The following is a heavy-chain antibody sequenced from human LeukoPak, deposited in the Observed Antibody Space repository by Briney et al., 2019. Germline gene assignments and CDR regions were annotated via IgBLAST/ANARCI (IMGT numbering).Heavy chain of an antibody. CDR3: ARSLVEKFLEWLPAGPYGPDY. Sequence: ASVKVSCKASGYTFTSYAMNWVRQAPGQGLEWMGWINTNTGNPTYAQGFTGRFVFSLDTSVSTAYLQISSLKAGDTAVYYCARSLVEKFLEWLPAGPYGPDYWGQGTLVTVSS. D-gene: IGHD3-3*01. J-gene: IGHJ4*02. CDR1: GYTFTSYA. CDR2: INTNTGNP. V-gene: IGHV7-4-1*02.